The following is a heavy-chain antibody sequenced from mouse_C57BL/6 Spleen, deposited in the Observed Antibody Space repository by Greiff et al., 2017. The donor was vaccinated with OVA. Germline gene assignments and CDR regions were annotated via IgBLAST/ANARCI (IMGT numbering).Heavy chain of an antibody. CDR2: INPSSGYT. Sequence: VQLQQSGAELARPGASVKMSCKASGYTFTSYTMHWVKQRPGQGLEWIGYINPSSGYTKYNQKFKDKATLTADKSSSTAYMQLSSLTSDDSAVYSCARSIITSVDYWGQGTTLTVSS. CDR1: GYTFTSYT. J-gene: IGHJ2*01. V-gene: IGHV1-4*01. CDR3: ARSIITSVDY. D-gene: IGHD1-1*01.